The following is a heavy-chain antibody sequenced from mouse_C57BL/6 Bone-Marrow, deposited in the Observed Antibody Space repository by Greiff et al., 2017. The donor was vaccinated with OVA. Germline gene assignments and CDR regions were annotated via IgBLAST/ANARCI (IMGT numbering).Heavy chain of an antibody. V-gene: IGHV3-6*01. J-gene: IGHJ3*01. CDR1: GYSITSGYY. Sequence: EVKLEESGPGLVKPSQSLSLTCSVTGYSITSGYYWNWIRQFPGNKLEWMGYISYDGSNNYNPSLKNRISITRDTSKNQFFLKLNSVTTEDTATYYCAREYYGSSFAYWGQGTLVTVSA. CDR3: AREYYGSSFAY. CDR2: ISYDGSN. D-gene: IGHD1-1*01.